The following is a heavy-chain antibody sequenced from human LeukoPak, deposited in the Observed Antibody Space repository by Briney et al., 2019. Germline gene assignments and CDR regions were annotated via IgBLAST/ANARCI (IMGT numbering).Heavy chain of an antibody. J-gene: IGHJ4*02. D-gene: IGHD3-22*01. V-gene: IGHV5-51*01. CDR2: IYPGDSDT. CDR3: ARPYDSSGYYFDY. Sequence: GESLKISCRGSEYSFTSYWIAWVRQMPGKGLEWMGIIYPGDSDTRYSPSFQGQVTISADKSISTAYLQWSSLKASDTAMYYCARPYDSSGYYFDYWGQGTLVTVSS. CDR1: EYSFTSYW.